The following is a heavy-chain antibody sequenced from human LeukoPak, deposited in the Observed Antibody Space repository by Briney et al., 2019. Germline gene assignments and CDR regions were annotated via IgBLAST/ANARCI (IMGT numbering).Heavy chain of an antibody. V-gene: IGHV3-23*01. CDR2: ISSSGNT. J-gene: IGHJ5*02. D-gene: IGHD1-26*01. CDR3: AKGPYSGFS. CDR1: GFTFSRFA. Sequence: GGSLRLSCAASGFTFSRFAMSWVRQAPGEGLEWVSSISSSGNTNYADSVKGRFTISRDNSKNTLYLQMNSLRAEDTAIYYCAKGPYSGFSWGQGTLVTVSS.